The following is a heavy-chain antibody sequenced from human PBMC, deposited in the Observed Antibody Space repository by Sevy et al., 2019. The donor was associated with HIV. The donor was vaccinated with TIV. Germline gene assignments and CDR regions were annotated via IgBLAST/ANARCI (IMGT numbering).Heavy chain of an antibody. D-gene: IGHD4-17*01. CDR2: ISNSGTTI. V-gene: IGHV3-48*03. CDR1: GFIFSSYE. Sequence: GGSLRLSCAASGFIFSSYEMNWVRQAPGKGLEWVSYISNSGTTIYYSDSVKGRFTISRDNARNSLYLQMNSLRAEDTAFYYCARDLPPSATTVAHFDCWGQGTLVTVSS. J-gene: IGHJ4*02. CDR3: ARDLPPSATTVAHFDC.